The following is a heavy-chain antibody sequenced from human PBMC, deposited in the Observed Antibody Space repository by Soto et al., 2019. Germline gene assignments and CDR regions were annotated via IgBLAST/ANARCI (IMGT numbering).Heavy chain of an antibody. Sequence: EVQLVESGGGLVQPGRSLRLSCAASGFSFDDYAMHWARQAPGKGLEWVSGIDWNGGTIAYADSVKGRVSISRDNAKSCWYLQMNRLNVEDTAFYDCAKVKDKWSRLVYRDSWGPGTLVSVSS. CDR2: IDWNGGTI. V-gene: IGHV3-9*01. D-gene: IGHD3-3*01. CDR3: AKVKDKWSRLVYRDS. CDR1: GFSFDDYA. J-gene: IGHJ4*02.